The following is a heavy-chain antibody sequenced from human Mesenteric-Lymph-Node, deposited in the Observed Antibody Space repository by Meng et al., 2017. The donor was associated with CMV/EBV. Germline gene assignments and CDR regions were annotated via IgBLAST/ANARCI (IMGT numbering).Heavy chain of an antibody. D-gene: IGHD3-22*01. CDR3: GRVVIYHGAYDI. V-gene: IGHV3-7*01. J-gene: IGHJ3*02. CDR2: IKQDGSEE. CDR1: GYTFSYYW. Sequence: GGSLRLSCAASGYTFSYYWLSWVRQAPGKGLERVASIKQDGSEEYYVDPVKGRFTISKNNAKNSLSLQMNSLGAEDTSVYYCGRVVIYHGAYDIWGQGTMVTVSS.